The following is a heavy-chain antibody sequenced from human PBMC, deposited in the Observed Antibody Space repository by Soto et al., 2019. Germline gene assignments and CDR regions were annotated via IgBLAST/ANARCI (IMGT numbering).Heavy chain of an antibody. CDR1: GYTFTSYY. J-gene: IGHJ6*02. Sequence: ASVKVSCKASGYTFTSYYMHWVRQAPGQGLEWMGIINPSGGSTSYAQKFQGRVTMTRDTSTSTVYMELSSLRSEDTAVYYCARDGIVVVAAQPDYYYYYGMDFWGQGTTVTVSS. D-gene: IGHD2-15*01. CDR2: INPSGGST. CDR3: ARDGIVVVAAQPDYYYYYGMDF. V-gene: IGHV1-46*01.